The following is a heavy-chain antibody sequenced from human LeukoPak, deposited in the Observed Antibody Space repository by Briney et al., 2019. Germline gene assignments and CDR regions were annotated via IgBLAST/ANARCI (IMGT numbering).Heavy chain of an antibody. CDR1: GGSFSSGSYY. CDR2: IYYSGST. V-gene: IGHV4-61*01. Sequence: TETLSLTCTVSGGSFSSGSYYWSWIRQPPGKGLEWIGYIYYSGSTNYNPSLKSRVTISVDTSKNQFSLKLSSVTAADTAVYYCSRVKAPVDAFDIWGQGTMVTVSS. D-gene: IGHD4-11*01. CDR3: SRVKAPVDAFDI. J-gene: IGHJ3*02.